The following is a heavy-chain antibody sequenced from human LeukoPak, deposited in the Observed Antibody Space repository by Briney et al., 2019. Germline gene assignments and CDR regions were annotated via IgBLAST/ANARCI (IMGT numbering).Heavy chain of an antibody. CDR1: GFTFSSYA. J-gene: IGHJ4*02. V-gene: IGHV3-15*01. D-gene: IGHD3-22*01. CDR2: IKSKTDGGTT. CDR3: TTDYYYDSSGYYSGY. Sequence: GGSLRLSCAASGFTFSSYAMSWVRQAPGKGLEWVGRIKSKTDGGTTDYAAPVKGRFTISRDDSKNTLYLQMNSLKTEDTAVYYCTTDYYYDSSGYYSGYWGQGTLVTVSS.